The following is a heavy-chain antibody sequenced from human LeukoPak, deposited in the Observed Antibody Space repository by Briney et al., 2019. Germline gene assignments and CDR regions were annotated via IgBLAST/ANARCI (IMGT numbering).Heavy chain of an antibody. Sequence: GGSLRLSCAASGFTFDDYGMSWVRRAPGKGLEWVSGINWNGGSTGYADSVKGRFTISRDNAKNSLYLQMNSLRAEDTALYYCAKGGYCSGGSCYDYWGQGTLVTVSS. CDR1: GFTFDDYG. V-gene: IGHV3-20*04. CDR2: INWNGGST. CDR3: AKGGYCSGGSCYDY. D-gene: IGHD2-15*01. J-gene: IGHJ4*02.